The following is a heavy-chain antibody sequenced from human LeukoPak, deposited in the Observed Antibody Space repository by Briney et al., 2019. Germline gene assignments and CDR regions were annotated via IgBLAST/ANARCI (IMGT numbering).Heavy chain of an antibody. V-gene: IGHV3-23*01. J-gene: IGHJ3*02. CDR1: GFTFSSYA. CDR2: ISGSGGST. Sequence: GGSLRLSCAASGFTFSSYAMSWVRQAPGKGLEWVSAISGSGGSTYYADSVKGRFTISRDNSKNTLYLQVNSLRAEDTAVYYCAKSRSTVTGRLDAFDIWGQGTMVTVSS. D-gene: IGHD4-17*01. CDR3: AKSRSTVTGRLDAFDI.